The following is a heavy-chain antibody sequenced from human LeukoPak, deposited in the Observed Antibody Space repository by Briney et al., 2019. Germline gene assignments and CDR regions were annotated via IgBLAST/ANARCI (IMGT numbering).Heavy chain of an antibody. CDR2: ISTRDNTI. CDR1: GFTFSDYY. D-gene: IGHD4-23*01. J-gene: IGHJ4*02. CDR3: ARGARWAYYFDY. Sequence: GRSLRLSCTASGFTFSDYYMSWIRQTPGKGLEWLSYISTRDNTIQYADSVKGRLTISRDNANNSLFLQMNNLRAEDSAIYYCARGARWAYYFDYWGQGSLVTVSS. V-gene: IGHV3-11*01.